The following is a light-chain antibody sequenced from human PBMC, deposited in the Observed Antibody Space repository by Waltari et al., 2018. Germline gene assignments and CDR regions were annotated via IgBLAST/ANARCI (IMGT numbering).Light chain of an antibody. CDR3: QLWDSSIDQWV. Sequence: HILTQPPSVSVAPGQTATLTCGGTNLGSERGHWYQQKPGKAPVRVVSDAGARPSGIPERFFDSKSGNTATLTLIRVEAGDEADFYCQLWDSSIDQWVFGGGTKLTVL. V-gene: IGLV3-21*02. J-gene: IGLJ3*02. CDR2: DAG. CDR1: NLGSER.